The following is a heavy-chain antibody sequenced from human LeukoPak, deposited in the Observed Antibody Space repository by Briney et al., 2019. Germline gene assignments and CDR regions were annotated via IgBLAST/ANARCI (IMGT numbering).Heavy chain of an antibody. CDR2: ISSSGTTI. CDR3: ARGRSPDGYKYYFDY. Sequence: GGSLRLSCAGSGFTFSSYAMNWVRQAPGKGLEWVSSISSSGTTIYYADSVKGRFTISRDNAKNSLYLQMNSLRAEDTAVYYCARGRSPDGYKYYFDYWGQGTLVTVSS. J-gene: IGHJ4*02. D-gene: IGHD5-24*01. CDR1: GFTFSSYA. V-gene: IGHV3-48*04.